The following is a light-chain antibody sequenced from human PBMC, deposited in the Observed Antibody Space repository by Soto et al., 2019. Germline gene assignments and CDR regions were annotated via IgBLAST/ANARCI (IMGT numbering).Light chain of an antibody. CDR3: EAWDDSLYGAV. V-gene: IGLV1-44*01. J-gene: IGLJ2*01. CDR1: GSNIGANP. CDR2: NND. Sequence: QSVLTQPPSASGTPGQGVPISCSGSGSNIGANPINWYQQLPGTAPKLLIYNNDQRPSGVPDRFSASKSGTSASLAISGLQSEDEADYYCEAWDDSLYGAVLGGGTKLTVL.